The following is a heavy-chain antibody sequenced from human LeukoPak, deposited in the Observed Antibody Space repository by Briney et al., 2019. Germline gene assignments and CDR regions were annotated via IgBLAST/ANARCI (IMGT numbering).Heavy chain of an antibody. D-gene: IGHD6-13*01. CDR2: IKQDESEK. Sequence: GGSLRLSCAASGFTFRNYWMSWVRQAPGKGLEWVANIKQDESEKYYVDSVKGRFTVSRDNAKNSLYLQMISLRAEDTAVYYCASWAGAAPGFNGPFDYWGQGTLVTVSS. V-gene: IGHV3-7*01. J-gene: IGHJ4*02. CDR3: ASWAGAAPGFNGPFDY. CDR1: GFTFRNYW.